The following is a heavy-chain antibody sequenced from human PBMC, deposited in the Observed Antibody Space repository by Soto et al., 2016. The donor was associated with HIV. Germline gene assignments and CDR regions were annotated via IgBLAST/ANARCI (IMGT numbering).Heavy chain of an antibody. J-gene: IGHJ4*02. D-gene: IGHD3-22*01. CDR2: MSGNDDNT. CDR1: GFTFRTYA. V-gene: IGHV3-23*01. CDR3: ARDSRSPSFYDSSGRGKFYFDS. Sequence: EVQLLGVWGEAWFSLGGSLRLSCAASGFTFRTYAMNWVRQAPGRGLEWVSCMSGNDDNTYYIDSVKGRFTLSRDNSKNTLYLQMNSLRDEDTAVYYCARDSRSPSFYDSSGRGKFYFDSWGPGTLVTVSS.